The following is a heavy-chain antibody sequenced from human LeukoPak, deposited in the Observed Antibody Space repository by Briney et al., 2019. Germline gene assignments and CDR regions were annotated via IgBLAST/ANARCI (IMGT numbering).Heavy chain of an antibody. CDR2: LCNSGIT. D-gene: IGHD4-23*01. Sequence: SGTLSLTSTVSAGSISSGPCCWDWIRHPPGKGLEIIASLCNSGITHNNPSLNSRATISVDTSENQFSLTLRCITAADTAVYYCARDWARGLPDYGVNPYTWFDPWDQGTRVTVSS. CDR3: ARDWARGLPDYGVNPYTWFDP. V-gene: IGHV4-39*07. J-gene: IGHJ5*02. CDR1: AGSISSGPCC.